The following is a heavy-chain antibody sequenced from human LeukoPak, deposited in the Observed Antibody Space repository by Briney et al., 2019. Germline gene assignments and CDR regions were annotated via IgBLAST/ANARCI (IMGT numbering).Heavy chain of an antibody. D-gene: IGHD6-19*01. V-gene: IGHV3-33*01. CDR3: AREGVTGYSCGWYEGYYGMDV. CDR1: GFTFSSYG. CDR2: IWYDGSNK. J-gene: IGHJ6*02. Sequence: GGSLRLSCAASGFTFSSYGMHWVRQAPGKGLEWVAVIWYDGSNKYYADSVKGRFTISRDNSKNTLYLQMNSLRAEDTAVYYCAREGVTGYSCGWYEGYYGMDVWGQGTTVTVSS.